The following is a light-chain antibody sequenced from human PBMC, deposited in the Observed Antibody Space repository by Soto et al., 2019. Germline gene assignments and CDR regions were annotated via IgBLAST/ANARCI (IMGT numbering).Light chain of an antibody. Sequence: QSALTQPASVSGSPGQSITISCTGTSSDIGGYNYVSWYRQHPGKAPKLIIYDVSNRPSGVSNRFSGSKSGNTASLTVSGLQGEDEADYYCSSYVGSNNLLFGGGTKLTVL. V-gene: IGLV2-14*01. J-gene: IGLJ2*01. CDR2: DVS. CDR1: SSDIGGYNY. CDR3: SSYVGSNNLL.